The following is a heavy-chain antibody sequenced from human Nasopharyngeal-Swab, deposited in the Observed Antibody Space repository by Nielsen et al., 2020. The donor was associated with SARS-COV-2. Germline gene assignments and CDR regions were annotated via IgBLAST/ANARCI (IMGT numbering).Heavy chain of an antibody. D-gene: IGHD3-10*01. Sequence: GPSLTLSCAASGFTLSSYAMSWVRQAPGKGLEWVSVIYSGGSSTYYADSVKGRFTISRDNSKNTLYLQMNSLRAEDTAVYYCAKDHSPYGSGSYPYYYYGMDVWGQGTTVTVSS. V-gene: IGHV3-23*03. CDR3: AKDHSPYGSGSYPYYYYGMDV. CDR2: IYSGGSST. J-gene: IGHJ6*02. CDR1: GFTLSSYA.